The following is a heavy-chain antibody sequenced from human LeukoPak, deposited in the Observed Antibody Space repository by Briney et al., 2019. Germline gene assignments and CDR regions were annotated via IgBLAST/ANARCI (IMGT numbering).Heavy chain of an antibody. Sequence: GGSLRLSCAASGFTFSSYAMHWVRQAPGKGLEWVAVISYDGSNKYYADSVKGRFTISRDISKNTLYLQMNSLRAEDTAVYYCARENAFDIWGQGTMVTVSS. CDR2: ISYDGSNK. V-gene: IGHV3-30-3*01. CDR1: GFTFSSYA. CDR3: ARENAFDI. J-gene: IGHJ3*02.